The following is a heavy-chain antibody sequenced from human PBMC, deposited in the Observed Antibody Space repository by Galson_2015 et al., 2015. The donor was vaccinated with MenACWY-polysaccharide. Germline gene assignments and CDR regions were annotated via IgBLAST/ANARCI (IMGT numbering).Heavy chain of an antibody. CDR1: GYNFKTHW. J-gene: IGHJ3*01. CDR3: ARGPSSGYYFFGFDV. D-gene: IGHD3-22*01. Sequence: QSGAEVKKPGDSLKISCKGSGYNFKTHWIAWLRQMPGKGLEWMAIMWPDESDIRYRPSLQGQFTISADASVNTAYLQWSSLSASDTAIYYCARGPSSGYYFFGFDVWGQGTQVIVSS. CDR2: MWPDESDI. V-gene: IGHV5-51*01.